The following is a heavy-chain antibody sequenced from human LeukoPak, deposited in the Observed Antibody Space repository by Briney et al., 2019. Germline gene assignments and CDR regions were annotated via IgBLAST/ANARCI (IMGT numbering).Heavy chain of an antibody. J-gene: IGHJ4*02. V-gene: IGHV3-7*01. CDR1: GFTFSNYY. Sequence: AGGSLRLSCAASGFTFSNYYMSWIRQAPGKGLEWVANIKQDGSEKYYVDSVKGRFTISRDNAKNSLYLQMNSLRAEDTAVYYCARERIVGATTDDFDYWGQGTLVTVSS. D-gene: IGHD1-26*01. CDR3: ARERIVGATTDDFDY. CDR2: IKQDGSEK.